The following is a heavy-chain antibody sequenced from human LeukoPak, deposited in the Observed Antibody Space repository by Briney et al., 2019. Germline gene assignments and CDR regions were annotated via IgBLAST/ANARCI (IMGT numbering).Heavy chain of an antibody. V-gene: IGHV1-69*13. CDR2: IIPIFGTA. CDR3: ARDPDIVVVPAAVPDY. J-gene: IGHJ4*02. CDR1: GGTFSSYA. D-gene: IGHD2-2*01. Sequence: SVKVSCKASGGTFSSYAISWVRQAPRQGLEWMGGIIPIFGTANYAQKFQGRVTITADESTSTAYMELSSLRSEDTAVYYCARDPDIVVVPAAVPDYWGQGTLVTVSS.